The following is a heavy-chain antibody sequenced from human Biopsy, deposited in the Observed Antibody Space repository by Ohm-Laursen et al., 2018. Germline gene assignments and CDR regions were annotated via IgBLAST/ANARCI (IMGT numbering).Heavy chain of an antibody. CDR1: GFTFSSYA. J-gene: IGHJ4*02. V-gene: IGHV3-23*01. CDR2: ISGNSDII. CDR3: ALAAAQTVTHFDY. Sequence: SLRLSCTAPGFTFSSYAMTWFRQAPGKGLEWVSTISGNSDIIYDTDSVKGRSTISRDNSKNTLYLQMNSLRADDTAVYYCALAAAQTVTHFDYWGQGTLVTVSS. D-gene: IGHD4-17*01.